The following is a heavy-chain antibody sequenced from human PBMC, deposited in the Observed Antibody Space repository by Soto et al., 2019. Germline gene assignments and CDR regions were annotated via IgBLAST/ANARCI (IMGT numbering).Heavy chain of an antibody. CDR2: IHTSGST. CDR3: ANSSNGWLDP. D-gene: IGHD4-4*01. V-gene: IGHV4-4*07. J-gene: IGHJ5*02. CDR1: GGSFSSFD. Sequence: WDPLSSPGPTSGGSFSSFDWSWFRHPPGTGWGWFGRIHTSGSTNYTPSLKSRVTMSVDTSKNQYSEKLSSVTAADAAGYYCANSSNGWLDPWGQGTLVTVSS.